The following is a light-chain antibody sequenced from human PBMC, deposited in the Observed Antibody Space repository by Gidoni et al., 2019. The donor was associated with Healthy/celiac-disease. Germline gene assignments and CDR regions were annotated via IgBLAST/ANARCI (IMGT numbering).Light chain of an antibody. Sequence: EIVMTQSPATLSVSPGERATLSCRASQSVSSNLAWYQQKPGQAPRLLIYGASTRATGIPDRFSGSGSGTEFTLTISSLQSEDFAVYYCQQYNNWPPYTFXXXTKLEIK. CDR1: QSVSSN. CDR3: QQYNNWPPYT. CDR2: GAS. J-gene: IGKJ2*01. V-gene: IGKV3-15*01.